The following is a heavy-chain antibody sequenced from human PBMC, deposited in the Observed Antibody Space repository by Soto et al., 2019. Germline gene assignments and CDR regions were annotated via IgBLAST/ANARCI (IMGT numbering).Heavy chain of an antibody. D-gene: IGHD2-2*01. Sequence: GGSLRLSCAASGFSFNSDAMSLVLQSPGKGLEWVSSVSANSGSLYYADSGKCRFTISRDNSKNTLFLEMNSLRAEDTALYYCVKDTVVVPAAGRGFDSWGQGALVTVSS. CDR1: GFSFNSDA. CDR3: VKDTVVVPAAGRGFDS. J-gene: IGHJ4*02. CDR2: VSANSGSL. V-gene: IGHV3-23*01.